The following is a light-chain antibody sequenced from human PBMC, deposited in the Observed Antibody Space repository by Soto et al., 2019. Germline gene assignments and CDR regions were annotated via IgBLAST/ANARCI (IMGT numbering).Light chain of an antibody. CDR1: QSVSIY. J-gene: IGKJ1*01. CDR2: AAS. V-gene: IGKV3-15*01. Sequence: ASQSVSIYLAWYQQKPGQAPKLLIFAASTRPSAIPSRYSGSRSGTDFNLTISSLQPEDFAIYYCQQSNNRPPTFGQGTKVDI. CDR3: QQSNNRPPT.